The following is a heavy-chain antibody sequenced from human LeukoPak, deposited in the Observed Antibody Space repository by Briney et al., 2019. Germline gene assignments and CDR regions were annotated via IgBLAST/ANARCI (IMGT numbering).Heavy chain of an antibody. D-gene: IGHD3-22*01. Sequence: GGSLRLSCAASGFTFSSYAMSWVRQAPGKGLEWVSAISGSGGSTYYADSVKGRFTISRDNSKNTLYLQMNSLRAEDTAVYYCARASSGYYYLYFDYWGQGTLVTVSS. V-gene: IGHV3-23*01. CDR1: GFTFSSYA. J-gene: IGHJ4*02. CDR2: ISGSGGST. CDR3: ARASSGYYYLYFDY.